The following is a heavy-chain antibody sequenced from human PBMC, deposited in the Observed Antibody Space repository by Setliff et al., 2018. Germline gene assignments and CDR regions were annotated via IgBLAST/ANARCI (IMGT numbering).Heavy chain of an antibody. CDR2: IYYSGNT. D-gene: IGHD2-2*01. V-gene: IGHV4-59*08. CDR3: ARVGPRVIVRAMYNYYYMDV. CDR1: GDSISSSY. J-gene: IGHJ6*03. Sequence: KTSETLSLTCSVSGDSISSSYWSWIRQPPGKGLQWIGYIYYSGNTNYNPSLRSRVTISVDTSKNQFSLRLNSVTAADTAVYYCARVGPRVIVRAMYNYYYMDVWGKGTTVTVSS.